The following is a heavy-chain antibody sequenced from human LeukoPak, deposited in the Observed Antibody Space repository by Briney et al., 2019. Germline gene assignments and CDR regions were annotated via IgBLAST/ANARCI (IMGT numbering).Heavy chain of an antibody. CDR1: GFTFSSYS. CDR3: ARIFYDFWSGYYSDGDPQYYFDY. CDR2: ISSSSTI. V-gene: IGHV3-48*02. D-gene: IGHD3-3*01. Sequence: GGSLRLSCAASGFTFSSYSMNWVRQAPGKGLEWVSYISSSSTIYYADSVKGRFTISRDNAKNSLYLQMNSLRDEDTAVYYCARIFYDFWSGYYSDGDPQYYFDYWGQGTLVTVSS. J-gene: IGHJ4*02.